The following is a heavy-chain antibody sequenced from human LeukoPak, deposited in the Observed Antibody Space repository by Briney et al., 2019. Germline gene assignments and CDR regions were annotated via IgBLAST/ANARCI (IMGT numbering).Heavy chain of an antibody. J-gene: IGHJ4*02. Sequence: GGSLRLSCAASGFSFANYAMTWVRQAPGKGLEWVSTLTTSGDETYYADSVKGRFTISRDNSRDTLYLQMNSLRAEGTAVYYCATPYFLGYCRGGSCSDYWGQGTLVTVSS. V-gene: IGHV3-23*01. D-gene: IGHD2-15*01. CDR3: ATPYFLGYCRGGSCSDY. CDR1: GFSFANYA. CDR2: LTTSGDET.